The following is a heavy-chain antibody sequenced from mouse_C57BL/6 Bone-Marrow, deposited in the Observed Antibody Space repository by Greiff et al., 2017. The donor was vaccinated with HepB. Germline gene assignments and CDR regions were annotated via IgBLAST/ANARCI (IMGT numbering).Heavy chain of an antibody. CDR3: ARRAAYYYGSSYVGWYFDV. V-gene: IGHV8-12*01. D-gene: IGHD1-1*01. CDR2: IYWDDDK. Sequence: QVTLKESGPGILQSSQTLSLTCSFSGFSLSTSGMGVSWIRQPSGKGLEWLAHIYWDDDKRYNPYLKSRLTISKDTSRNQVFLKITSVDTADTATYYCARRAAYYYGSSYVGWYFDVWGTGTTVTVSS. J-gene: IGHJ1*03. CDR1: GFSLSTSGMG.